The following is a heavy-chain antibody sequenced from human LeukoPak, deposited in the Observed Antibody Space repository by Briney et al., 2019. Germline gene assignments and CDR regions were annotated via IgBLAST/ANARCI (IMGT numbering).Heavy chain of an antibody. CDR3: ARADDDDNWFDP. D-gene: IGHD3-3*01. CDR1: GGSISSGRYS. V-gene: IGHV4-30-2*01. Sequence: SETLSLTCAVSGGSISSGRYSWSWIRQPPGKGLEWIGYIYHSGNTYYNPSLKSRVTISVDRFKNHFSLKLSSVTAADTAMYYCARADDDDNWFDPWGQGTLVTVSS. J-gene: IGHJ5*02. CDR2: IYHSGNT.